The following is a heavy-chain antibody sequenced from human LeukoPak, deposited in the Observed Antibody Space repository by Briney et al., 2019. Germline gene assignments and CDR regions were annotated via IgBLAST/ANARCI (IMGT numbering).Heavy chain of an antibody. V-gene: IGHV2-5*02. CDR1: GFSLSTSGVG. CDR3: AHRQGSSSLGAFDI. D-gene: IGHD6-13*01. CDR2: IYWDDDK. J-gene: IGHJ3*02. Sequence: SGPTLWNPTQTLTLTFTFSGFSLSTSGVGGGWIRQPPGKALEWLALIYWDDDKRYSPSLKSRLTITKDTSKNQVVLTMTNMDPVDTATYYRAHRQGSSSLGAFDIWGQGTMVTVSS.